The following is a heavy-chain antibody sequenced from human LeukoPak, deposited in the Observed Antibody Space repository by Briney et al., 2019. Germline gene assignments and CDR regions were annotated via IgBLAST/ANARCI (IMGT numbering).Heavy chain of an antibody. J-gene: IGHJ6*02. CDR3: ARASSSLTAYYYYGMDV. CDR2: MNPNNGNT. V-gene: IGHV1-8*01. Sequence: ASVKVSCKASGYTFTSYDINWVRQATGQGLEWMGWMNPNNGNTGYAQKFQGRVTMTRNTSISTAYMELSSLRSEDTAVYYCARASSSLTAYYYYGMDVWGQGTTVTVSS. CDR1: GYTFTSYD. D-gene: IGHD6-6*01.